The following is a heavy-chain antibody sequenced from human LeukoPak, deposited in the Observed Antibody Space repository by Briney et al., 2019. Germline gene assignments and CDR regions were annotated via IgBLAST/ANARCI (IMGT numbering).Heavy chain of an antibody. J-gene: IGHJ6*02. CDR3: ARDRRAVGYYYYGMDV. V-gene: IGHV1-8*01. CDR1: GYTFTSYD. CDR2: MNPNSGNT. Sequence: ASVKVSCKASGYTFTSYDINWVRQATGQGLEWMGWMNPNSGNTGYAQKFQGRVTMTRNTFISTAYMELSSLRSEDTAVYYCARDRRAVGYYYYGMDVWGQGTTVTVSS.